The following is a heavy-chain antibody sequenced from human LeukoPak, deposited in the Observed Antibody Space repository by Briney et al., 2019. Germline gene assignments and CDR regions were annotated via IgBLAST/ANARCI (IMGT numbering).Heavy chain of an antibody. Sequence: GGSLRLSCAASGFTFSIYAMSWVRQAPGRGLEWVSSITGNGAGTFYTDSVKGRFTISRDNSKNTLFLQMNSLRAEDTAIYYCAKDRPNYYDSSGHYYRRNGDYWGQGTLVTVSS. V-gene: IGHV3-23*01. CDR3: AKDRPNYYDSSGHYYRRNGDY. CDR1: GFTFSIYA. J-gene: IGHJ4*02. CDR2: ITGNGAGT. D-gene: IGHD3-22*01.